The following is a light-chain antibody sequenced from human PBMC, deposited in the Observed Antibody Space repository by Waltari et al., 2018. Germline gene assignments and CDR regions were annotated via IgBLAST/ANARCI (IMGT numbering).Light chain of an antibody. Sequence: QSALTQPASVSGSPGQSIAISCTGTSSDVGGYNYVSWYQQHPGKAPKLMINDVTNRPSGVSDRFSGSKSGNTASLTISGLQAEDEADYYCSSYTSSSSYVLFGGGTKLTVL. V-gene: IGLV2-14*03. CDR1: SSDVGGYNY. CDR3: SSYTSSSSYVL. J-gene: IGLJ2*01. CDR2: DVT.